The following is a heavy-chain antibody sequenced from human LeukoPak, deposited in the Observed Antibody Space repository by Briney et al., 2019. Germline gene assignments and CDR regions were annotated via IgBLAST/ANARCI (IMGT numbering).Heavy chain of an antibody. D-gene: IGHD3-22*01. V-gene: IGHV1-69*13. CDR2: IIPIFGTA. Sequence: EASVKVSCKASGYTFTGYYMHWVRQAPGQGLEWMGGIIPIFGTANYAQKFQGRVTITADESTSTAYMELSSLRSEDTAVYYCARDGFPLGYYFDYWGQGTLVTVSS. CDR3: ARDGFPLGYYFDY. J-gene: IGHJ4*02. CDR1: GYTFTGYY.